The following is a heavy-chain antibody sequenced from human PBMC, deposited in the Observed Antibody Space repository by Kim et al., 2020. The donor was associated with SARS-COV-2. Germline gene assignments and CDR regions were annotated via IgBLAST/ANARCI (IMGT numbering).Heavy chain of an antibody. D-gene: IGHD3-9*01. CDR3: ARQPTGYPNWFDT. CDR1: GGFVRSGSTS. V-gene: IGHV4-39*01. J-gene: IGHJ5*02. Sequence: SETLSLTCAVSGGFVRSGSTSWGWVRQPPGKELEWIGTFHFSGSAYYNPSLQSRVTVSVDTSKNHFSLKLTSVTTADTAIYYWARQPTGYPNWFDTWGRGTLVTVSS. CDR2: FHFSGSA.